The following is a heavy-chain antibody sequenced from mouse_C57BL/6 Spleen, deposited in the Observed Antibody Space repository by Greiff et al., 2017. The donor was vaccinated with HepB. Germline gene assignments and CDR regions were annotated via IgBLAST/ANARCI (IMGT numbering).Heavy chain of an antibody. D-gene: IGHD1-1*01. CDR2: IYPGDGDT. J-gene: IGHJ1*03. Sequence: VQLQQSGPELVKPGASVKISCKASGYAFSSSWMNWVKQRPGKGLEWIGRIYPGDGDTNYNGKFKGKATLTADKSSSTAYMQLSSLTSEDSAVYFCARRDYGSEDFDVWGTGTTVTVSS. CDR3: ARRDYGSEDFDV. CDR1: GYAFSSSW. V-gene: IGHV1-82*01.